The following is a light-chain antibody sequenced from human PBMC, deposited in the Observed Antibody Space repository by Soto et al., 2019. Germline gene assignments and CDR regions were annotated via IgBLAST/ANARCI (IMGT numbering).Light chain of an antibody. J-gene: IGKJ1*01. V-gene: IGKV1-17*01. Sequence: DIQMTQSPSSLSASVGGRVTITCRASQGIRDALGWYQQKPGKAPKRLIYAASSLQSGVPSRFSGSGSGTEITLTISSLQPEDFATYYCLQHNSYPQTFGQGTKVEIK. CDR3: LQHNSYPQT. CDR2: AAS. CDR1: QGIRDA.